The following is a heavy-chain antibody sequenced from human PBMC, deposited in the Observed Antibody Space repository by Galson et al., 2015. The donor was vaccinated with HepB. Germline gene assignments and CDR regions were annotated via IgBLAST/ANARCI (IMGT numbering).Heavy chain of an antibody. CDR1: GFSFTTYS. Sequence: SLRLSCAASGFSFTTYSMNWVRQSPGKGLEWVSSISSRGTHIYYADSVRGRFTISRDNAKNSLDLRMNSLTAEDTAVYYCATSWAPQHDSPFTNYFDYWGQGTQVTVSS. CDR3: ATSWAPQHDSPFTNYFDY. CDR2: ISSRGTHI. D-gene: IGHD3-3*01. V-gene: IGHV3-21*01. J-gene: IGHJ4*02.